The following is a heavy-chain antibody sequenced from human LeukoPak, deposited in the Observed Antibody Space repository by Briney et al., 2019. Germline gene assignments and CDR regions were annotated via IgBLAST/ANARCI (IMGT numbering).Heavy chain of an antibody. CDR2: IIPIFGTA. V-gene: IGHV1-69*05. CDR3: ARGSVHDCSSTSCYSYYYYYMYV. CDR1: GGTFSSYA. D-gene: IGHD2-2*01. Sequence: SVKVSCKASGGTFSSYASSWVRQAPGQGLEWMGGIIPIFGTANYAQKFQGRVTVTTDESTSTAYMELSSLRSEDTAVYYCARGSVHDCSSTSCYSYYYYYMYVWGKGTTVTVSS. J-gene: IGHJ6*03.